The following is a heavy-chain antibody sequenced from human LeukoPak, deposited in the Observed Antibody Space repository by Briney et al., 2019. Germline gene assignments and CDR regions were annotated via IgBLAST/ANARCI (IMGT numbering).Heavy chain of an antibody. V-gene: IGHV3-48*01. J-gene: IGHJ6*03. CDR2: LSSSSSTI. CDR1: GFTFSSYS. D-gene: IGHD6-6*01. CDR3: ARGGIAARLGLDYYYYMDV. Sequence: GGSLRLSCAASGFTFSSYSMSWVRQAPGKGLEWVSYLSSSSSTIYYADSVKGRFTISRDNAKNSLYLQMNSLRAEDTAVYCCARGGIAARLGLDYYYYMDVWGKGTTVTVSS.